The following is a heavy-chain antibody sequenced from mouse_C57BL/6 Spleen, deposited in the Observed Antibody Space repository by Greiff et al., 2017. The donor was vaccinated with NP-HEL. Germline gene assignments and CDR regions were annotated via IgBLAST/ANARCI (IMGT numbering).Heavy chain of an antibody. CDR3: ARLRQYYFDY. CDR1: GFTFSDYY. V-gene: IGHV5-12*01. CDR2: ISNGGGST. J-gene: IGHJ2*01. D-gene: IGHD1-1*01. Sequence: EVMLVESGGGLVQPGGSLKLSCAASGFTFSDYYMYWVRQTPEKRLEWVAYISNGGGSTYYPDTVKGRFTISRDNAKNTLYLQMSRLKSEDTAMYYCARLRQYYFDYWGQGTTLTVSS.